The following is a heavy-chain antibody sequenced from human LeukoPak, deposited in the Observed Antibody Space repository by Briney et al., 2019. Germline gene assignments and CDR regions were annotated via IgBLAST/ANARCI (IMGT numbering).Heavy chain of an antibody. J-gene: IGHJ4*02. D-gene: IGHD4-11*01. CDR2: IIPILGIA. Sequence: SVKVSCKASGGTFSSYTISWVRQAPGQGLEWMGRIIPILGIANYAQKFQSRVTITADKSTSTAYMELSSLRSEDTAVHYCARDSLNDTVTTHWGQGTLVTVSS. CDR1: GGTFSSYT. V-gene: IGHV1-69*04. CDR3: ARDSLNDTVTTH.